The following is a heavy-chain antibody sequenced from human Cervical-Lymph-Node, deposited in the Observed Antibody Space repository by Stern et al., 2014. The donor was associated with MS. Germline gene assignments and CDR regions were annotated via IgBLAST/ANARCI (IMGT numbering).Heavy chain of an antibody. J-gene: IGHJ1*01. CDR2: IWYDGSNK. CDR1: GFTFSSYG. D-gene: IGHD4-23*01. V-gene: IGHV3-33*01. Sequence: QVQLVQSGGGVVQHGRSLRLSCAASGFTFSSYGMHWVRQAPGKGLEWVAIIWYDGSNKYYADSVKGRFTISRDSSKNTLYLQMNSLRAEDTAVYYCAREGGNTAEYFQHWGQGTLVTVSS. CDR3: AREGGNTAEYFQH.